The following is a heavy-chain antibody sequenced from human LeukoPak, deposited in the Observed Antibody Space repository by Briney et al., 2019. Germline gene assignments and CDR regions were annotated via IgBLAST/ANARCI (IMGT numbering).Heavy chain of an antibody. CDR3: AKGHIAVAGTGFDY. CDR1: ASTFSSYG. D-gene: IGHD6-19*01. CDR2: IRYDGSNK. J-gene: IGHJ4*02. Sequence: GGSLRLSCAASASTFSSYGMHWVRQAPGKGLEWVAFIRYDGSNKYYADSVKGRFTISRDNSKNTLYLRMNSLRAEDTAVYYCAKGHIAVAGTGFDYWGQGTLVSVFS. V-gene: IGHV3-30*02.